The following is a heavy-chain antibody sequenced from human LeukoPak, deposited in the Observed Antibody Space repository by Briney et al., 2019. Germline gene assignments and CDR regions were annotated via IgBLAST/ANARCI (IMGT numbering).Heavy chain of an antibody. CDR1: GGTFISYA. V-gene: IGHV1-69*01. D-gene: IGHD6-13*01. CDR2: IIPIFGTA. Sequence: SVKVSCMASGGTFISYAISSVRQARGQSREWMEGIIPIFGTAKYAQKFQQRVTITADESTSTAYMEVSSLRSEDTAVYYCAVIAAADATNFDYWGQGTLVTVSS. J-gene: IGHJ4*02. CDR3: AVIAAADATNFDY.